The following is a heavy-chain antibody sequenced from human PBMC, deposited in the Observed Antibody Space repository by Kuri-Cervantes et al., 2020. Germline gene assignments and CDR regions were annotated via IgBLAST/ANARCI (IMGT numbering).Heavy chain of an antibody. CDR2: IIPIFGTA. V-gene: IGHV1-18*01. CDR1: GYTFTSYG. D-gene: IGHD1-20*01. CDR3: ARDSVTGRKQDYYYYYMDV. J-gene: IGHJ6*03. Sequence: ASVKVSCKASGYTFTSYGISWVRQAPGQGLEWMGGIIPIFGTANYAQKFQGRVTMTTDTSTSTAYMELRSLRSDDTAVYYCARDSVTGRKQDYYYYYMDVWGKGTTVTVSS.